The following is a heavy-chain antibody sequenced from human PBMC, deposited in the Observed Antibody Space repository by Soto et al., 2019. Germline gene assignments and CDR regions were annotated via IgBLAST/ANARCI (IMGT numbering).Heavy chain of an antibody. CDR2: VKSKADGGSG. Sequence: PGGSLRLSCAASGFPFNNAGINWVRQVPGKGLEWVGRVKSKADGGSGDYAAPVKGRFVVSRDDSKDIVYLQMNSLKIEDTGVYYCTTDSRTTLPEIRFDSWGQGTLVTVSS. CDR3: TTDSRTTLPEIRFDS. D-gene: IGHD1-26*01. CDR1: GFPFNNAG. J-gene: IGHJ5*01. V-gene: IGHV3-15*07.